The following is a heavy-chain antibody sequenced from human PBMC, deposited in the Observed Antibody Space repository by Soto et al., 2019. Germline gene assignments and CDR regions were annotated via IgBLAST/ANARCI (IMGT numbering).Heavy chain of an antibody. CDR3: VRERAVRGVTQDFYYFGMDV. CDR2: ISPRSSYI. Sequence: EVQLVESGGGLVKPGGSLRLSCAASQFTISDYSMNWVRQAPGKGLEWVSCISPRSSYIHYADSVKGRFTISGDNAKNSLYLQMNSLRAEDTAVYYCVRERAVRGVTQDFYYFGMDVWGQGTTVAVSS. D-gene: IGHD3-10*01. J-gene: IGHJ6*02. CDR1: QFTISDYS. V-gene: IGHV3-21*01.